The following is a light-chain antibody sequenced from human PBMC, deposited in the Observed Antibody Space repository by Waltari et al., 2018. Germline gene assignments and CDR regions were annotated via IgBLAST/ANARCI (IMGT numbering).Light chain of an antibody. V-gene: IGKV4-1*01. CDR3: QQYYTTPLT. CDR1: QGVSYTASNKHY. CDR2: WAS. J-gene: IGKJ4*01. Sequence: DIVMTQSPDSLAVSLGERATSNCKSSQGVSYTASNKHYLAWYQQKPGQPPKLIIYWASNRESGVPDRFSGSGSGTDFTLTISRLQAEDVAVYYCQQYYTTPLTCGGGTKVEI.